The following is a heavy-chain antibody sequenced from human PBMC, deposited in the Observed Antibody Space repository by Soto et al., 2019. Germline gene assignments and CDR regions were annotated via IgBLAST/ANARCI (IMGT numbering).Heavy chain of an antibody. Sequence: QVQLQESVPGLVKPSGTLSLTCAVSSGSISSSNLWSWVRQPPGKGLEWIGEIYHSGSTNYNPSPKIRVTLSEGKSKNPFTLKAGSSARAGPAVDYCSRDFGIGIWNCYNGPKGGGFDYWGQVTLVTVSS. CDR1: SGSISSSNL. CDR2: IYHSGST. D-gene: IGHD3-3*01. J-gene: IGHJ4*02. V-gene: IGHV4-4*02. CDR3: SRDFGIGIWNCYNGPKGGGFDY.